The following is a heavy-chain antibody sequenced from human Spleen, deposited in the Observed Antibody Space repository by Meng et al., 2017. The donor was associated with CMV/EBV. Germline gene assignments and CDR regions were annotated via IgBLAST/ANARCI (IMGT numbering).Heavy chain of an antibody. CDR1: GYTFTGYY. D-gene: IGHD2-2*01. J-gene: IGHJ6*02. V-gene: IGHV1-2*02. CDR2: INPNSGGT. Sequence: ASVKVSCKASGYTFTGYYMHWVRQAPGQGLEWMGWINPNSGGTNYAQKFQGRVTMTTDTSTSTAYMELTSLRSDDTAVYYCARVVVIVPAAIYYYGLDVWGQGTTVTVSS. CDR3: ARVVVIVPAAIYYYGLDV.